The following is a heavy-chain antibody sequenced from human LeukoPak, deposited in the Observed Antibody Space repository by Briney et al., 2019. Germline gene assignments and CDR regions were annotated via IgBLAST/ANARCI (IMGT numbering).Heavy chain of an antibody. V-gene: IGHV4-59*01. CDR2: ISNSGTT. CDR3: ARVVRGAVTSSWFDP. D-gene: IGHD4-17*01. Sequence: NSSETLSLTCSVSGGSMNDNYLTWIRQAPGKGLEWIGYISNSGTTDYNPSLKSRVTMSVDTSKNEFSLKLTSVTAADTAMYYCARVVRGAVTSSWFDPWGQGTLVTVSS. J-gene: IGHJ5*02. CDR1: GGSMNDNY.